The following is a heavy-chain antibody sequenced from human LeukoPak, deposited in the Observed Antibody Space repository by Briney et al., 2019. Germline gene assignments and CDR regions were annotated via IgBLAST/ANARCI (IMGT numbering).Heavy chain of an antibody. D-gene: IGHD6-6*01. Sequence: PSETLSLTCAVYGGSFSGYYWSWIRQPPGKGLEWIGEINHSGGTNYNPSLKSRVTISVDTSKNQFSLKLSSVTAADTAVYYCASLGIAARRDYWGQGTLVTVSS. V-gene: IGHV4-34*01. CDR2: INHSGGT. CDR1: GGSFSGYY. J-gene: IGHJ4*02. CDR3: ASLGIAARRDY.